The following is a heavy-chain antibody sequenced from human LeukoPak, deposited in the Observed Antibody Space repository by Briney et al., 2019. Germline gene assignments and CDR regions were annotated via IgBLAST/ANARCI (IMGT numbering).Heavy chain of an antibody. CDR2: IYSGGST. J-gene: IGHJ5*02. V-gene: IGHV3-66*01. Sequence: GGSLRLSCAASGFTVSSNYMSWVRQAPGKGLEWVSVIYSGGSTYYADSVKGRFTISRDNSKNTLYLQMNSLRAEDTAVYYCARVLSGSWDWFDPWGQGTLVTVSS. CDR3: ARVLSGSWDWFDP. D-gene: IGHD3-22*01. CDR1: GFTVSSNY.